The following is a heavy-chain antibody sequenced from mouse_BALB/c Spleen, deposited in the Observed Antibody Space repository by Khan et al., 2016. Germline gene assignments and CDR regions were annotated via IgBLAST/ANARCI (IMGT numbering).Heavy chain of an antibody. CDR2: INTSTGYT. CDR1: GYTFTSYW. J-gene: IGHJ3*01. D-gene: IGHD2-1*01. CDR3: ASYYGNYAY. V-gene: IGHV1-7*01. Sequence: QVQLKQSGAELAKPGASVKMSCKASGYTFTSYWMHWVKQRPGQGMEWIGYINTSTGYTEYNQKFKDKATLTADTSSSTAYMQLSSLTSEDSAVYYCASYYGNYAYWGQGTLVTVAS.